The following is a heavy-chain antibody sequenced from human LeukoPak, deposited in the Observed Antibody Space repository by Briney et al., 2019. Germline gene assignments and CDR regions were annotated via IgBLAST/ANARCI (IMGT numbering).Heavy chain of an antibody. J-gene: IGHJ4*02. CDR3: AKDRKSGSKKVYYFDY. V-gene: IGHV3-30*02. CDR1: GFTFSSYG. CDR2: IRYDGSNK. D-gene: IGHD1-26*01. Sequence: GGSLRLSRAASGFTFSSYGMHWVRQAPGKGLEWVAFIRYDGSNKYYADSVKGRFTISRDNSKNTLYLQMNSLRAEDTAVYYCAKDRKSGSKKVYYFDYWGQGTLVTVSS.